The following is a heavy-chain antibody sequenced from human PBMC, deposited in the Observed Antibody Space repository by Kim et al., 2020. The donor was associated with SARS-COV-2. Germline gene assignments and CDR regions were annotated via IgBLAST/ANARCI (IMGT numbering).Heavy chain of an antibody. CDR3: ARALVGATRIFDY. Sequence: YALPVKSRITINSDTSKNQFSLQLNSVTPEDTAVYYCARALVGATRIFDYWGQGTLVTVSS. J-gene: IGHJ4*02. V-gene: IGHV6-1*01. D-gene: IGHD1-26*01.